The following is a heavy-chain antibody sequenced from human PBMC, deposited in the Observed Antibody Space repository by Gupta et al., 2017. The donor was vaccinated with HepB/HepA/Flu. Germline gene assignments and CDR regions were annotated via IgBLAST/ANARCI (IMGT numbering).Heavy chain of an antibody. CDR1: GFTFSSYS. V-gene: IGHV3-21*01. D-gene: IGHD2-2*02. J-gene: IGHJ4*02. Sequence: EVQLVESGGGLVKPGGSLRLSCAASGFTFSSYSMKWVRQAPGTGLEWVSSISSSSSYIYYADSVKGRFTISRDNAKNSLYLQMNSLRAEDTAVYYCARDVRYCSSTSCYMAYFDYWGQGTLVTVSS. CDR2: ISSSSSYI. CDR3: ARDVRYCSSTSCYMAYFDY.